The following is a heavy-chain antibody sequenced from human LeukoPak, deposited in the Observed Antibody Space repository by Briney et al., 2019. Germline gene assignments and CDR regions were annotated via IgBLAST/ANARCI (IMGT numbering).Heavy chain of an antibody. V-gene: IGHV3-73*01. CDR1: GFTFSGSA. Sequence: GGSLRLSCAASGFTFSGSAMHWVRQASGKGLEWVGRIRSKANSYSTAYAASVKGRFTISRDDSKNTAYLQMNSLKTEDTAVYYCTRRTYYYDSSGSPTEYFQHWGQGTLVTVSS. J-gene: IGHJ1*01. D-gene: IGHD3-22*01. CDR3: TRRTYYYDSSGSPTEYFQH. CDR2: IRSKANSYST.